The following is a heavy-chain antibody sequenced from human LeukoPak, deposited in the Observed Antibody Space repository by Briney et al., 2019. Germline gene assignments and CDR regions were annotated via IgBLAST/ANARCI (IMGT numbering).Heavy chain of an antibody. CDR1: GGSFSGYY. CDR2: INHSGSN. J-gene: IGHJ4*02. Sequence: SETLSLTCAVYGGSFSGYYWSWIRQPPGKGLEWIGKINHSGSNNYNPSLKSRLTISVDTSKNQFSLKLSSVTAADTAVYYCARLDDVPNRLDYWGQGTLVTVSS. CDR3: ARLDDVPNRLDY. D-gene: IGHD2-2*01. V-gene: IGHV4-34*01.